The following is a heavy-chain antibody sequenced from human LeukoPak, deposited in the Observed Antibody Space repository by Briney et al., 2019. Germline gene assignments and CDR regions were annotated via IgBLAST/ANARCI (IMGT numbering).Heavy chain of an antibody. CDR1: GVTLRSYD. CDR3: AKEYSGYDFDY. J-gene: IGHJ4*02. CDR2: TSGSGVNS. D-gene: IGHD5-12*01. Sequence: PGGSLRLSCAASGVTLRSYDMSWVRQAPGKGLEWVAATSGSGVNSYYADSVKGRFTISRDNSKNTLYLQMDCLRAEDTALYYCAKEYSGYDFDYWGQGTLVTVSS. V-gene: IGHV3-23*01.